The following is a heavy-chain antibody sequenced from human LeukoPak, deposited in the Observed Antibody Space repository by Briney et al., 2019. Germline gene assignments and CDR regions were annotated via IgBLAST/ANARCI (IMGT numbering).Heavy chain of an antibody. CDR3: ARAYDFWSGYILNYYGMDV. J-gene: IGHJ6*02. Sequence: SQTLSLTCAISGDSVSSNSAAWNWIRQSPSRGLEWLGRTYYRSKWYNDYAVSVKSRITINPDTSKNQFSLQLNSVTPEDTAVYYCARAYDFWSGYILNYYGMDVWGQGTTVTVSS. D-gene: IGHD3-3*01. CDR1: GDSVSSNSAA. V-gene: IGHV6-1*01. CDR2: TYYRSKWYN.